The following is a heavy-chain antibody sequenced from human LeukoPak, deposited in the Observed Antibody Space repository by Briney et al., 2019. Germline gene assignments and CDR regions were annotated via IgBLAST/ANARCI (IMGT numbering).Heavy chain of an antibody. Sequence: SETLSLTCRVSGGSISSGSDYWGWIRQPPGKGLEWIGSIYYSGSTYYNPSLKSRVTISVDTSKNQFSLKLSAVTAADTAVYYCVRHGWGSSWYPDYWGQGTLVTVSS. V-gene: IGHV4-39*01. CDR2: IYYSGST. D-gene: IGHD6-13*01. CDR3: VRHGWGSSWYPDY. J-gene: IGHJ4*02. CDR1: GGSISSGSDY.